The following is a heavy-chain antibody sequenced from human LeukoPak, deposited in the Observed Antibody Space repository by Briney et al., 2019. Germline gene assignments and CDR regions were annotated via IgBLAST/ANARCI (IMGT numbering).Heavy chain of an antibody. CDR1: GFTFSSYS. J-gene: IGHJ3*02. Sequence: GGSLRLSCAASGFTFSSYSMNWVRQAPGKGLEWVSSISSSSSYIYYADSVKGRFTISRDNAKNSLYLQMNSLRAEDAAVYYCALSGSYLDAFDIWGQGTMVTVSS. CDR3: ALSGSYLDAFDI. D-gene: IGHD1-26*01. CDR2: ISSSSSYI. V-gene: IGHV3-21*01.